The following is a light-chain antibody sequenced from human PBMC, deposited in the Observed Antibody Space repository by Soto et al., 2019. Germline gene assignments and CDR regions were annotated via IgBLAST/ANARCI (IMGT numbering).Light chain of an antibody. CDR1: SSNIGAGYE. CDR2: GNN. CDR3: LSYDSSLGVV. Sequence: QAVVTQPPSVSGAPGQRVTISCTGSSSNIGAGYEVHWYQQLPGTAPKLLIYGNNNRPSGVPDRISGSKSGTSVSLAMTGLRAEDEADYYCLSYDSSLGVVFGGGTKLTVL. V-gene: IGLV1-40*01. J-gene: IGLJ3*02.